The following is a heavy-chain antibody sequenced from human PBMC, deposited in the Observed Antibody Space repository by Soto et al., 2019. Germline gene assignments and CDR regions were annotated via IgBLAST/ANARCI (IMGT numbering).Heavy chain of an antibody. CDR2: IYHSVTA. CDR1: GGSMDYCC. D-gene: IGHD1-20*01. CDR3: ARDRAIISAHNTQYVFEI. V-gene: IGHV4-59*01. Sequence: SETLSLTCTVSGGSMDYCCCSWVREHPVNGLEWICYIYHSVTADYNPSLKSRVTLSVDTSKSQFSLRMSSVTTADTAVYYCARDRAIISAHNTQYVFEIWGQGTPVTVSS. J-gene: IGHJ4*03.